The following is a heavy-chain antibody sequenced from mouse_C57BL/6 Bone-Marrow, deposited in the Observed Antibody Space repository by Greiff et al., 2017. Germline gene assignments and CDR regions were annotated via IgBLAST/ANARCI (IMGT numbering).Heavy chain of an antibody. CDR1: GYSFTSYW. V-gene: IGHV1-55*01. CDR2: IYPGSGST. Sequence: QVQLQQPGPELVKPGASVKMSCKASGYSFTSYWINWVKQSPGQGLEWIGDIYPGSGSTNYNEKFKSKATLTIDPSSSTAYMKLISLTSYESAVYYCARPYYSNYWYFDVWGTGTTVTVSS. CDR3: ARPYYSNYWYFDV. J-gene: IGHJ1*03. D-gene: IGHD2-5*01.